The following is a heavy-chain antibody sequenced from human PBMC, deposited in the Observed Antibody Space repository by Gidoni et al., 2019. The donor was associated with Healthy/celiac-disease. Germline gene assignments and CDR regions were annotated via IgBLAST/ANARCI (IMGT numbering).Heavy chain of an antibody. CDR1: GGTFSSYA. CDR2: IIPIFGTA. J-gene: IGHJ4*02. Sequence: QVQLVQSGAEVKKPGSSVKVYCKASGGTFSSYAISWVRQAPGQGLEWMGGIIPIFGTANYEQKFKGRVTITEDKSTSTAYMELSSLRSEDTAVYYCARDGPVYDSSGYPFDYWGQGTLVTVSS. CDR3: ARDGPVYDSSGYPFDY. V-gene: IGHV1-69*06. D-gene: IGHD3-22*01.